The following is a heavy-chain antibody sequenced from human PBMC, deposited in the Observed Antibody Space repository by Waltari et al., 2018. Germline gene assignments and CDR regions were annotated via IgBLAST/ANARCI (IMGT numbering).Heavy chain of an antibody. J-gene: IGHJ4*02. CDR3: ARDMDIVATGY. CDR2: IKQDGSEK. V-gene: IGHV3-7*01. D-gene: IGHD5-12*01. CDR1: GFTFSSYW. Sequence: EVQLVESGGGLVQPGGSLRLSCAASGFTFSSYWMSWVRQAPGKGMEWVANIKQDGSEKSYVDSVKCRFTISRDNAKNSLYLQMNSLRAEDTAVYYCARDMDIVATGYWGQGTLVTVSS.